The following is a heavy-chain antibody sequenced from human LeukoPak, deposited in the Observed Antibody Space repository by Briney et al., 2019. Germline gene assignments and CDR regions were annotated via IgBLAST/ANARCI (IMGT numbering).Heavy chain of an antibody. CDR1: GGSISSYY. D-gene: IGHD5-18*01. Sequence: SETLSLTCTVSGGSISSYYWSWIRQPPGKGLEWIGYIYYSGSTNYNPSLKSRVTISVDTSKNQFSLKLSSVTAADTAVYYCARVLGGERGYSYGYRQEPYYYYGMDVWGQGTTVTVSS. J-gene: IGHJ6*02. CDR2: IYYSGST. V-gene: IGHV4-59*08. CDR3: ARVLGGERGYSYGYRQEPYYYYGMDV.